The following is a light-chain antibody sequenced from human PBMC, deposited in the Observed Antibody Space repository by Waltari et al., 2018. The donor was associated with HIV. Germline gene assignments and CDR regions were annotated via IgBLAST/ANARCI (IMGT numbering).Light chain of an antibody. Sequence: DIQMSQSQSSLSASVGDRISITCQSSRDISNHLNLYQQKPGTAPQLLIYDASNVETGIPSRFSVSGSGTDFTFTISSLQPEDSAIYSCQQYANVPWTFGQGTRVEIK. CDR1: RDISNH. CDR2: DAS. V-gene: IGKV1-33*01. J-gene: IGKJ1*01. CDR3: QQYANVPWT.